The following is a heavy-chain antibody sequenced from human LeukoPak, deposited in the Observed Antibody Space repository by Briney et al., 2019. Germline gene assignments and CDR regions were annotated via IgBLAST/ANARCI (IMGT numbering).Heavy chain of an antibody. CDR1: GFTFSNAW. CDR2: IKRKTDGGTT. Sequence: GGSLRLSCAASGFTFSNAWMTWVRQAPGKGPEWVGHIKRKTDGGTTDYAAPVKGRFTILRDDSKNTLYLQMNSLKTEDTAVYYCTATLGYWGQGTLVTVSS. CDR3: TATLGY. V-gene: IGHV3-15*01. J-gene: IGHJ4*02.